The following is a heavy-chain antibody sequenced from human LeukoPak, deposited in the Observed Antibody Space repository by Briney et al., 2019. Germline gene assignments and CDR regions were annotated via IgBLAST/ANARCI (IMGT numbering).Heavy chain of an antibody. CDR2: IDYNGYT. CDR3: ARLAKCDGDCYSFDF. CDR1: GDSISAHP. Sequence: SETLSLTCAVSGDSISAHPWSWVRQPPGKGLDYIGFIDYNGYTNYSPSLKSRATISLDTSENQFSLILKSVTAADTAVYYCARLAKCDGDCYSFDFWGQGMLVAVSS. V-gene: IGHV4-59*11. J-gene: IGHJ4*02. D-gene: IGHD2-21*02.